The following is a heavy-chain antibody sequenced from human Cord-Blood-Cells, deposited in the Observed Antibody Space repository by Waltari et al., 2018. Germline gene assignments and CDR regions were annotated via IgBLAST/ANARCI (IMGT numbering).Heavy chain of an antibody. CDR1: GFSLSTSGEG. V-gene: IGHV2-5*02. D-gene: IGHD3-3*01. CDR2: IYWDDDK. J-gene: IGHJ3*02. Sequence: QITLKESGPTLVKPTQTLTLTCTFSGFSLSTSGEGVGWTRQPPGKALEWLALIYWDDDKRYSPSLKSRLTITKDTSKNQVVLTMTNMDPVDTATYYCAHRSITIFGVVSDAFDIWGQGTMVTVSS. CDR3: AHRSITIFGVVSDAFDI.